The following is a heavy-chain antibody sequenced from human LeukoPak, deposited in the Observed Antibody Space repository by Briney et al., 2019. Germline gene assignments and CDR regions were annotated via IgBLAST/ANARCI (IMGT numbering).Heavy chain of an antibody. Sequence: SLRLSFATSGFTFRSYEMNWVREALGKGVEWVSYIGNSGRTIYYADSLKGRFTISRNNTKKSLYLQMNSLRAEDTAVYYCARMRYGSGSDFDYWGQGTLVTVSS. CDR2: IGNSGRTI. D-gene: IGHD3-10*01. V-gene: IGHV3-48*03. CDR1: GFTFRSYE. J-gene: IGHJ4*02. CDR3: ARMRYGSGSDFDY.